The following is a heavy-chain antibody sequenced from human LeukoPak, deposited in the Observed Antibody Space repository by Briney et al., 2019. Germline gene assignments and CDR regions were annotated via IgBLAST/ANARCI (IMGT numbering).Heavy chain of an antibody. D-gene: IGHD3-10*01. CDR1: GFTFSSYG. Sequence: GGSLRLSCAASGFTFSSYGMHWVRQAPGKGLEWVAFIRYDGSNKYYADSVKGRFTISRDNSKNTLYLQMNSLRAEDTAVYYCARALNYYAPLDAFDIWGQGTMVTVSS. CDR2: IRYDGSNK. CDR3: ARALNYYAPLDAFDI. V-gene: IGHV3-30*02. J-gene: IGHJ3*02.